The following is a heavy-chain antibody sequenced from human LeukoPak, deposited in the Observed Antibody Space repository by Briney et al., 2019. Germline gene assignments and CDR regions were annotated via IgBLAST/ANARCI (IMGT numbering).Heavy chain of an antibody. J-gene: IGHJ4*02. CDR1: GYSISSGYY. CDR2: VYHSGNS. Sequence: SETLSLTCTVSGYSISSGYYWGWIRQPPGKGLEWIGSVYHSGNSYNNPSLKSRVTISVDTSKNQFSLKLSSVTAADTAVYYCARVCSSTSCHLDYWGQGTLVTVSS. CDR3: ARVCSSTSCHLDY. D-gene: IGHD2-2*01. V-gene: IGHV4-38-2*02.